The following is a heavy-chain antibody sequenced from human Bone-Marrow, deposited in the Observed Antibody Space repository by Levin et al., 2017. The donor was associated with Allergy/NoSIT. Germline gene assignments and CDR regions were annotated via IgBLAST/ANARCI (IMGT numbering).Heavy chain of an antibody. CDR2: INPDSGGT. CDR3: ASLTYCSSTTCIKGDY. V-gene: IGHV1-2*06. Sequence: ASVKVSCKTSGYTFTGNYMHWVRQAPGQGLEWMGRINPDSGGTNYAQKFQGRVTMTRDTSISTAYMELSRLRSDDTAIYYCASLTYCSSTTCIKGDYWGQGTLVTVSS. J-gene: IGHJ4*02. CDR1: GYTFTGNY. D-gene: IGHD2-2*01.